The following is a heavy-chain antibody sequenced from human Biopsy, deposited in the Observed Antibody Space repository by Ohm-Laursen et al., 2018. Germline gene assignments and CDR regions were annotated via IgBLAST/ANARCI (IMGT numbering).Heavy chain of an antibody. V-gene: IGHV1-8*01. CDR2: LNPVSGNS. CDR3: GRAVRNQLLTDP. Sequence: SVKVSCKASGCTFTSYDITWVRQASGQGPEWIGWLNPVSGNSNFGQKFQGRVTVTSDTSISTAYMELSGLTSDDTATYYCGRAVRNQLLTDPWGQGTLVTVTS. D-gene: IGHD1-7*01. CDR1: GCTFTSYD. J-gene: IGHJ5*02.